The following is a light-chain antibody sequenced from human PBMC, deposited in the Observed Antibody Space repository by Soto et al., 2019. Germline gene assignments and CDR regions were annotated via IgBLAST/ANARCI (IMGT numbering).Light chain of an antibody. CDR3: SSYTTSNTRQIV. CDR2: DVS. J-gene: IGLJ1*01. CDR1: NSDLGGYNY. Sequence: SVLTQPASLSGSPGQSITISCTGTNSDLGGYNYVSWYQHHPGKAPKLMIFDVSNRPSGVSNRFSGSKSGNTASLTISGLQPEDEADYYCSSYTTSNTRQIVFGTGTKVTVL. V-gene: IGLV2-14*03.